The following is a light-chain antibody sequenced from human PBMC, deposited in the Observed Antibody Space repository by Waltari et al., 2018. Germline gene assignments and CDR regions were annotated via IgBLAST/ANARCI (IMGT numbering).Light chain of an antibody. J-gene: IGKJ1*01. CDR1: QSISSW. V-gene: IGKV1-5*03. CDR2: KAS. CDR3: QQYNSYSP. Sequence: DIQMTQSPSTLSVSVGDRVTITCRASQSISSWLAWYQQKPGKAPKLLIYKASSLESGVPSRFSGSGSGTEFTLTISSLQPDDFATYYCQQYNSYSPFGQGTKVEIK.